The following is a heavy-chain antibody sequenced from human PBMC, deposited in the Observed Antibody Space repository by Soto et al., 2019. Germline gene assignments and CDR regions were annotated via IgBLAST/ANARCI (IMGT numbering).Heavy chain of an antibody. Sequence: EVQLVESGGGLVQPGGSLRLSCAASGFTFSSYWMHWVRQAPGKGLVWVSRINSDGSSTSYADSVKGRFTISRDNAKNTLYLQMNSLRAEDTAVYYCARGGGGYGDYVEAFDIWGQGTMVTVSS. J-gene: IGHJ3*02. V-gene: IGHV3-74*01. CDR1: GFTFSSYW. CDR3: ARGGGGYGDYVEAFDI. CDR2: INSDGSST. D-gene: IGHD4-17*01.